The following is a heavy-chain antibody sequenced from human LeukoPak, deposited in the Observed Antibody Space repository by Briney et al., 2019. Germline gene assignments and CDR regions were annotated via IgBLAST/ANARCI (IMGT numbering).Heavy chain of an antibody. J-gene: IGHJ4*02. CDR2: IYPGDSDT. Sequence: GESLKISCNYSGNSFPSYWIAWVRQMPGKGLEWMGIIYPGDSDTRYSPSFQGQVTISADKSISTAYLHWSSLQASDTAMYYCATRRDGYQFFDYWGQGTLVTVSS. CDR3: ATRRDGYQFFDY. V-gene: IGHV5-51*01. CDR1: GNSFPSYW. D-gene: IGHD5-24*01.